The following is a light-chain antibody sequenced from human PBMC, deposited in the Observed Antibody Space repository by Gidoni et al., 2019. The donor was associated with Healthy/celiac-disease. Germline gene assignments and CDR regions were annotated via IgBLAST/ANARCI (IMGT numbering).Light chain of an antibody. CDR2: YDS. Sequence: SYVLTQPPSGSVAPGKTARITCGGNNIGSKSVHWYQQKPGQAPVLVIYYDSDRPSGIPERFSGSNSGNTATLTISRVEAGDEADYYCQVWDSSSDHYVVFGGGTKLTVL. CDR1: NIGSKS. CDR3: QVWDSSSDHYVV. V-gene: IGLV3-21*04. J-gene: IGLJ2*01.